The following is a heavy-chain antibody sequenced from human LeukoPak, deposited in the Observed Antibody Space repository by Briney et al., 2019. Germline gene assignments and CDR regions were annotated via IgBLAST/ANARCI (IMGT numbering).Heavy chain of an antibody. CDR2: IYPGDSDV. J-gene: IGHJ4*02. CDR3: VTHGMGPFSCTGGSCYPADN. V-gene: IGHV5-51*01. Sequence: RGDSLKISCQGSGYAFPNYWIGWVRQMPGKGLDWRGIIYPGDSDVRYNPSFRGQVTISVDKAFNTAYLQWSSLNASDTAIYYCVTHGMGPFSCTGGSCYPADNWGQGTLVTVSS. D-gene: IGHD2-15*01. CDR1: GYAFPNYW.